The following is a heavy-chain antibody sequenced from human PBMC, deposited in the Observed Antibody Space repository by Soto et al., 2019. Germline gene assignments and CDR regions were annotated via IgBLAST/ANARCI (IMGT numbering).Heavy chain of an antibody. CDR2: IRSKAYGGTT. V-gene: IGHV3-49*03. CDR3: TRDVPNSGYDFYGMDV. J-gene: IGHJ6*02. CDR1: GFTFGDYA. D-gene: IGHD5-12*01. Sequence: PGGSLRLSCTASGFTFGDYAMSWFRQAPGKGLEWVGFIRSKAYGGTTEYAASVKGRFTISRDDSKSIAYLQMNSLKTEDTAVYYCTRDVPNSGYDFYGMDVWGQGTTVTAP.